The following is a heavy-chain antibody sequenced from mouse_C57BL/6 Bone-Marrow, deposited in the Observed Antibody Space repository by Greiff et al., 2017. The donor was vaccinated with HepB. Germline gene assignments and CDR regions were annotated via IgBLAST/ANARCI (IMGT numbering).Heavy chain of an antibody. Sequence: DVKLQESGAELVRPGASVKLSCTASGFNIKDDYMHWVKQRPEQGLEWIGWIDPENGDTEYASKFQGKATITADTSSNTAYLQLSSLTSEDTAVYYCTTSITTDFFDYWGQGTTLTVSS. CDR2: IDPENGDT. J-gene: IGHJ2*01. CDR3: TTSITTDFFDY. CDR1: GFNIKDDY. D-gene: IGHD1-1*01. V-gene: IGHV14-4*01.